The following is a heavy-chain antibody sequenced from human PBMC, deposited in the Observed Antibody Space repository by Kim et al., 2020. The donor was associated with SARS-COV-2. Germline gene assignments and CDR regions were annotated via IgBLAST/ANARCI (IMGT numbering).Heavy chain of an antibody. CDR3: AKCHSNWGNDAFDI. V-gene: IGHV3-23*01. Sequence: GGSLRLSCAASGFTFSNYAMSWVRQAPGKGLEWVSYIRGGGAVTHYAGSVKGRCTISRDNFKNILYLQLDSLRAEDTAVYYCAKCHSNWGNDAFDIGGLGTMVTVSS. D-gene: IGHD3-16*01. CDR2: IRGGGAVT. J-gene: IGHJ3*02. CDR1: GFTFSNYA.